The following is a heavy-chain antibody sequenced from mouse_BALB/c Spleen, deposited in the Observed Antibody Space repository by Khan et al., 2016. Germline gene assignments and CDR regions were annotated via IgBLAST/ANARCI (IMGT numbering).Heavy chain of an antibody. J-gene: IGHJ4*01. D-gene: IGHD1-2*01. Sequence: VQLQQSGAELVKPGASVKLSCTASGFNIKDTYMHWVKQRPEQGLEWIGRIDPANGNTKYDPKFQGKATITADTSSNTAYLQLSSLTSEDTAVXYCAFFITTAMDYWGQGTSVTVSS. CDR1: GFNIKDTY. V-gene: IGHV14-3*02. CDR3: AFFITTAMDY. CDR2: IDPANGNT.